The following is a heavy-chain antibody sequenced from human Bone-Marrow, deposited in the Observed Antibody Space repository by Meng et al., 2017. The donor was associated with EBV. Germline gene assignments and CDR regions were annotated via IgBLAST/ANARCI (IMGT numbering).Heavy chain of an antibody. J-gene: IGHJ5*02. CDR2: IPSDASHTK. D-gene: IGHD1-14*01. Sequence: QERLVESGGGVVQPGRSLRLSCAASGFIFSGYGFHWVRQAPGKGPEWVAIIPSDASHTKYYADSVKGRFTLSRDNSKNTLYLQMNSLKIEDTAVYYCAKDLSGRFDPWGQGTLVTVSS. CDR1: GFIFSGYG. CDR3: AKDLSGRFDP. V-gene: IGHV3-30*18.